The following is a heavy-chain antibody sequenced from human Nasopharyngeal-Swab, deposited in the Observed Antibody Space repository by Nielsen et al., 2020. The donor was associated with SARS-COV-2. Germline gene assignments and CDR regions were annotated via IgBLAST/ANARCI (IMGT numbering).Heavy chain of an antibody. CDR2: IYSGGST. V-gene: IGHV3-53*01. J-gene: IGHJ3*02. CDR3: ARGYCTNGVCYRDAFDI. Sequence: GESLKISCAASGFTVSSNYMSWVRQAPGKGLEWVSVIYSGGSTYYADSVQGRFTISRDNSKNTLYLQMNSLRAEETAVYYCARGYCTNGVCYRDAFDIWGQGTMVTVSS. D-gene: IGHD2-8*01. CDR1: GFTVSSNY.